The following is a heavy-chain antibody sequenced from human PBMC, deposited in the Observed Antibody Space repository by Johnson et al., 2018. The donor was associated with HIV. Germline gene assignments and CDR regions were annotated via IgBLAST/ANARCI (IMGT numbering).Heavy chain of an antibody. CDR1: GFTVSNYY. CDR2: ISWNSDDI. CDR3: TPIDWPGVVACDI. V-gene: IGHV3-9*01. D-gene: IGHD3-3*01. Sequence: VQLVESGGGLVQPGGSLRLSCAASGFTVSNYYMTWVRQSPGKGLEWVSGISWNSDDIGYAVSVKGRFSISRDNAKNSLYLQMNSLRREDTALYYCTPIDWPGVVACDIWGQGTMVTVSS. J-gene: IGHJ3*02.